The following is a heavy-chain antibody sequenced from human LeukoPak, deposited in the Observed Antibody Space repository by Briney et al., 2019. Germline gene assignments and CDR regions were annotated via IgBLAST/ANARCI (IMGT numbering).Heavy chain of an antibody. J-gene: IGHJ4*02. CDR2: INHSGST. V-gene: IGHV4-34*01. CDR1: GGSFSGYY. CDR3: ARRRFAITMVRGVIRGGSLDY. Sequence: SETLSLTCAVYGGSFSGYYWSWIRQPPGKGLEWIGEINHSGSTNYNPSLKSRVTISVDTSKNQFSLKLSSVTAADTAVYYCARRRFAITMVRGVIRGGSLDYWDQGTLVTVSS. D-gene: IGHD3-10*01.